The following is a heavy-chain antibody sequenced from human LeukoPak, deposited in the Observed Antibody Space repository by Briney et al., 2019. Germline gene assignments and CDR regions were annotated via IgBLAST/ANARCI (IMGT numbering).Heavy chain of an antibody. CDR2: INPSGGGT. J-gene: IGHJ6*02. V-gene: IGHV1-46*01. CDR3: ARVSSGFFMITFGGVIGRDYYYYGMDV. D-gene: IGHD3-16*02. CDR1: GYTFTSHY. Sequence: ASVKVSCKASGYTFTSHYMQWVRLAPGQGLEWMGIINPSGGGTRYAQKFQGRVTMTRDTSTSTVYMELSRLRSEDTAVYYCARVSSGFFMITFGGVIGRDYYYYGMDVWGQGTTVTVSS.